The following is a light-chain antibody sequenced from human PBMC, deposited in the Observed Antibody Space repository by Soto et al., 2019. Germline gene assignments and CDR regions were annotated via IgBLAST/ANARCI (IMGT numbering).Light chain of an antibody. CDR3: QSYDRSLRVV. CDR2: DGN. Sequence: QSVLTQPPSVSGAPGQRVTISCTGSSSNIGAGFPVHWYQQLPGTAPKLLIYDGNNRPSGVPDRFSGSKSGTSASLAIAGLQAEDEADYYCQSYDRSLRVVFGGGTKLTVL. CDR1: SSNIGAGFP. J-gene: IGLJ2*01. V-gene: IGLV1-40*01.